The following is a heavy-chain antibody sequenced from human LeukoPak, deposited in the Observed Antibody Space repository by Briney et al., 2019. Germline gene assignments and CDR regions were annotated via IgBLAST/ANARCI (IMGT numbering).Heavy chain of an antibody. CDR1: GYTLTELS. D-gene: IGHD1-1*01. V-gene: IGHV1-24*01. CDR2: FDPEDGET. Sequence: PGASVKVSCKVSGYTLTELSMHWVRQAPGKGLEWMGGFDPEDGETIYAQKFQGRVTMTEDTSTDTAYMELSSLRSEDTAVYYCATTGTILLSYTWFDPWGQGTLVTVSS. CDR3: ATTGTILLSYTWFDP. J-gene: IGHJ5*02.